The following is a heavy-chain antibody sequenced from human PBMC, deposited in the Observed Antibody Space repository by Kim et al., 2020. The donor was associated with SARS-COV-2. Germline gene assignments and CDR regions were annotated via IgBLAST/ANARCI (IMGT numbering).Heavy chain of an antibody. V-gene: IGHV4-59*08. CDR3: ASHTIAAPDDFDQ. J-gene: IGHJ4*02. CDR1: GGSISDYY. D-gene: IGHD6-13*01. Sequence: SETLSLTCSVSGGSISDYYWSWIRQPPGKRLEWIGYIHYSGSTSHNPSLKSRVTISVDMSKNQVFLKLSSVTAADTAVYYCASHTIAAPDDFDQWGQGT. CDR2: IHYSGST.